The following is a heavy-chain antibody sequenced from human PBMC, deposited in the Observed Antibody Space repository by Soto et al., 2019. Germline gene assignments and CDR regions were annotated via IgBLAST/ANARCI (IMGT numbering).Heavy chain of an antibody. Sequence: TSETLSLTCTVSGGSIRSYFWSWIRQPAGKGLEWIGRIYPSGSTNYNPSLKSRVTMSVDTSKKEFSLKLNSVTSADTAVYFCARESYAPFLDYWGQGILVTVSS. D-gene: IGHD3-16*02. CDR3: ARESYAPFLDY. CDR2: IYPSGST. CDR1: GGSIRSYF. V-gene: IGHV4-4*07. J-gene: IGHJ4*02.